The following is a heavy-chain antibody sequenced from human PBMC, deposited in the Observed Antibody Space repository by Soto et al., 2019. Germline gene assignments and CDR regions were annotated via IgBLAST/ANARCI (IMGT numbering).Heavy chain of an antibody. CDR2: ISGSGSNT. D-gene: IGHD3-10*01. Sequence: VGSLRLSCAASGFTFSSYAMSWVRQAPGKGLEWVSAISGSGSNTYYADSVKGRFTISRDNSKNTLYLQMNSLRAEDTAVYYCAKDAGSGYRIFDAFDIWGQGTMVTVSS. V-gene: IGHV3-23*01. CDR3: AKDAGSGYRIFDAFDI. J-gene: IGHJ3*02. CDR1: GFTFSSYA.